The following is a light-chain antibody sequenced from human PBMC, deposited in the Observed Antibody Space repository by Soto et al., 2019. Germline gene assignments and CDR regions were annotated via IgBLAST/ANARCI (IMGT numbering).Light chain of an antibody. CDR2: GAS. J-gene: IGKJ4*01. CDR1: QSVGRNF. V-gene: IGKV3-20*01. CDR3: HQYAASPLT. Sequence: EIVLTQSPGTLSLSPGESTTLSCRASQSVGRNFLAWYQQKPGRAPRLLIHGASYRATGVPDRFSGSGSETDFPLTSRRLEPEDFAVYYCHQYAASPLTFGGGTKVEIK.